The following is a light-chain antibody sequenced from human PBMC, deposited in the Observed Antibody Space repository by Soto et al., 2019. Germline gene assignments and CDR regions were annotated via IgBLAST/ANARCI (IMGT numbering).Light chain of an antibody. J-gene: IGLJ1*01. CDR1: SSDVGGYNY. V-gene: IGLV2-14*03. CDR3: SSYTSSSTYV. CDR2: DVS. Sequence: QSVLTQPASVSGSPGQSITISYTGTSSDVGGYNYVSWYQQHPGKVPKLMIYDVSNRPSGVSNRFSGSKSGNTASLTISGLQAEDEADYYCSSYTSSSTYVFGIGTKLTVL.